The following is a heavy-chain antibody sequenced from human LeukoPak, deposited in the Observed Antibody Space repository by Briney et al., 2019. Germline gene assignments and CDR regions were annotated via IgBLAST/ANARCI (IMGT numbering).Heavy chain of an antibody. V-gene: IGHV1-3*03. CDR3: ARGYSSSWFFDY. Sequence: ASVKVSCKASGYTFTSYAMHWVRQAPGQRLEWMGWINAGNGNTKYSQEFQGRVTITRDTSASTAYMELSSLRSEDMAVYYCARGYSSSWFFDYWGQGTLVTVSS. CDR2: INAGNGNT. D-gene: IGHD6-13*01. CDR1: GYTFTSYA. J-gene: IGHJ4*02.